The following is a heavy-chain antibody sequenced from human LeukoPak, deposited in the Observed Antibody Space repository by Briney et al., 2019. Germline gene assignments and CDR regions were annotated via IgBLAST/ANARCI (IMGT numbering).Heavy chain of an antibody. CDR3: ARELPPVVNYRFDH. Sequence: GGSLRLSCAASGFTFSNYGMHWVRQAPGKGLEWVAVIWYDGSNKYCADSVKGRFTISRNNSKNTLYLQINSLRAEDTAMYYGARELPPVVNYRFDHWGQGTLVTVSS. CDR1: GFTFSNYG. D-gene: IGHD1-7*01. CDR2: IWYDGSNK. V-gene: IGHV3-33*01. J-gene: IGHJ5*02.